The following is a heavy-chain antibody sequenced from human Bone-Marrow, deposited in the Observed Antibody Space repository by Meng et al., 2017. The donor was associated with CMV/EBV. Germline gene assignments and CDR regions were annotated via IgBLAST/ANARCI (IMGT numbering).Heavy chain of an antibody. D-gene: IGHD2-2*01. CDR1: GFIFSKYW. CDR2: IKEDGSEK. CDR3: AREQGAMGGNYYAMDV. J-gene: IGHJ6*02. Sequence: GGSLRLSCAASGFIFSKYWMTWVRQAPGKGLEWVANIKEDGSEKSYVDSVKGRFTISRDNAKNSLSLEMNSLRVEDMAVYYCAREQGAMGGNYYAMDVWGQGTTVTVSS. V-gene: IGHV3-7*01.